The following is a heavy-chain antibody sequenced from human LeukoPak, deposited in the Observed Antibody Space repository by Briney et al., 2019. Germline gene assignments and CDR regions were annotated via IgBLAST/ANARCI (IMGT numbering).Heavy chain of an antibody. D-gene: IGHD3-10*01. CDR2: ISSSSSYI. CDR1: GFTFSSYS. J-gene: IGHJ4*02. CDR3: AREEAMVRGVIIQYYFDY. Sequence: GGSLRLSCAASGFTFSSYSMNWVRQAPGKGLEWVSSISSSSSYIYYADSVKGRFTISRDNAKNSLYLQMNSLRAEDTAVYYCAREEAMVRGVIIQYYFDYWGQGTLVTVSS. V-gene: IGHV3-21*01.